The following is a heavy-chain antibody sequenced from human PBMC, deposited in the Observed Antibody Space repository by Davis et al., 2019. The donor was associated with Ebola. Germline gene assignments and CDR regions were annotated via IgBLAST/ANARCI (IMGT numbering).Heavy chain of an antibody. CDR2: INHSGST. J-gene: IGHJ3*02. Sequence: MPSETLSLTCAVYGGSFSGYYWSWIRQPPGKGLEWIGEINHSGSTNYNPSLKSRVTISLDTSKNQFSLRLSSVTAADTAVYYCASPSNTFDIWGQGTMVTVSS. CDR1: GGSFSGYY. V-gene: IGHV4-34*01. CDR3: ASPSNTFDI.